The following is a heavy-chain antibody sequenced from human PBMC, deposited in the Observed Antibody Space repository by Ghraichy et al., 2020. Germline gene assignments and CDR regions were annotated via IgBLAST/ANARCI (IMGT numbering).Heavy chain of an antibody. Sequence: GGSLRLSCAVSGFTFSGYGMHWVRQAPGKGLEWVAAISEDGNDRYYADSVKGRFTISRDNSKNTVYLQMNSLRAEDTAMYYCAKHSGYNLYYFAYWGQRTLVAVSS. CDR2: ISEDGNDR. CDR1: GFTFSGYG. D-gene: IGHD3-22*01. J-gene: IGHJ4*02. CDR3: AKHSGYNLYYFAY. V-gene: IGHV3-30*18.